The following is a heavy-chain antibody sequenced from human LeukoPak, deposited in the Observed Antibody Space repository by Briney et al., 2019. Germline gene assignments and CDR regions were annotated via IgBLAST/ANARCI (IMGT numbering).Heavy chain of an antibody. CDR1: GFTDSSNY. CDR3: ASADLAYCGGDCYSDAFDI. CDR2: IYSGGST. Sequence: GGSLRLSCAASGFTDSSNYMSWVRQAPGKALEWVSVIYSGGSTYYADSVKGRFTISRDNSKNTLYLQMNSLRAEDTAVYYCASADLAYCGGDCYSDAFDIWGQGTMVTVSS. J-gene: IGHJ3*02. D-gene: IGHD2-21*02. V-gene: IGHV3-66*01.